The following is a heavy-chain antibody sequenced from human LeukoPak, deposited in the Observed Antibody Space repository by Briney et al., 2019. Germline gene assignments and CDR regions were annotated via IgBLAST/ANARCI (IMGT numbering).Heavy chain of an antibody. D-gene: IGHD4-17*01. CDR1: GGSISSYY. V-gene: IGHV4-59*01. CDR2: IQNSMST. Sequence: PSETLSLTCTVSGGSISSYYWSWVWQPPGKGLEWIGYIQNSMSTNYNPSLKSRVTISVDTSKNQFSLQLSSVTAADTAVYYCARRTTVTEFDPWGQGTLVTVSS. CDR3: ARRTTVTEFDP. J-gene: IGHJ5*02.